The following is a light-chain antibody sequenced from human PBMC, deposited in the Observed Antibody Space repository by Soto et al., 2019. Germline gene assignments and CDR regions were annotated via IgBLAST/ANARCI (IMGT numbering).Light chain of an antibody. Sequence: EIVMTQSPATLSVSPGERATLSCRASQSVSSNLAWYQQKPGQAPRLLIYGASTMATGIPARFSGSGSGTEFTLTISSLQSADFAVYYCQQYHNWPPWTFGQGTKVEIK. CDR1: QSVSSN. V-gene: IGKV3-15*01. CDR3: QQYHNWPPWT. J-gene: IGKJ1*01. CDR2: GAS.